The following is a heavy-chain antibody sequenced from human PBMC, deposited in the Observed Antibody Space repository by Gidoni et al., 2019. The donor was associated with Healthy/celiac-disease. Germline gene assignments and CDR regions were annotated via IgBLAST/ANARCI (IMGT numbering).Heavy chain of an antibody. CDR1: CDTVSSNFAA. CDR3: ARDRSSSVRGFLEWLFSSYAFDI. J-gene: IGHJ3*02. CDR2: TYYRSKWYN. Sequence: HVQLQQSGPGLVKPSQTLALTCAISCDTVSSNFAACNWIRQSQSRGIEWLGRTYYRSKWYNDYAVAVKSRITINPDTSKNQFSLQLNSVTHEDTAVYYCARDRSSSVRGFLEWLFSSYAFDIWGQGTMVTVSS. V-gene: IGHV6-1*01. D-gene: IGHD3-3*01.